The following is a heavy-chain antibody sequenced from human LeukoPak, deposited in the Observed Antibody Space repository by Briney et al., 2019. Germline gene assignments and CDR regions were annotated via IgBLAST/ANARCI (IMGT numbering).Heavy chain of an antibody. Sequence: ASETLSLTCTVSGGSISSYYWSWIRQPPGKGLEWIGYIYYSGSTNYNPSLKSRVTISVDTSKNQFSLKLSSVTAADTAVYYCARGVFGVVIIGDYFALDYWGQRTLVTVSS. J-gene: IGHJ4*02. CDR1: GGSISSYY. CDR2: IYYSGST. D-gene: IGHD3-3*01. CDR3: ARGVFGVVIIGDYFALDY. V-gene: IGHV4-59*01.